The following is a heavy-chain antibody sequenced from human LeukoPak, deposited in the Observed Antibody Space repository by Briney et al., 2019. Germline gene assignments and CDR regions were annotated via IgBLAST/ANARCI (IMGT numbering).Heavy chain of an antibody. CDR3: ARGLYSSGWPAQYYFDY. J-gene: IGHJ4*02. CDR1: GGSISSYY. CDR2: IYYSGST. V-gene: IGHV4-59*01. D-gene: IGHD6-19*01. Sequence: SETLSLTCTVSGGSISSYYWSWIRQPPGKGLEWIGYIYYSGSTNYNPSLKSRVTISVDTSKNQFSLKLSSVTAADTAVYYCARGLYSSGWPAQYYFDYWGQGTLVTVSS.